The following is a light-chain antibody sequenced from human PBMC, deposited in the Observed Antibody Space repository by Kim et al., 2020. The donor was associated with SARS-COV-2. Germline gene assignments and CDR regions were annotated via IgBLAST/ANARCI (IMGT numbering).Light chain of an antibody. J-gene: IGKJ4*01. CDR2: DAS. Sequence: EIVLTQSPGTLSLSPGERATLSCRASQSVSSSNLAWYQQKPGQPPRLLMYDASSRATGIPDRFSGSGSGTEFTLTISRLEPEDFAVYYCQQYGSTPLTFGGGTKVDIK. CDR1: QSVSSSN. CDR3: QQYGSTPLT. V-gene: IGKV3-20*01.